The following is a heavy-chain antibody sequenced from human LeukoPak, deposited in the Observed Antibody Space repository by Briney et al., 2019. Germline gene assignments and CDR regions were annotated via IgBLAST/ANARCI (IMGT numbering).Heavy chain of an antibody. J-gene: IGHJ6*03. CDR2: ISAYNGNT. Sequence: ASVKVSCKASGYTFTSYGISWVRQAPGQGLEWMGWISAYNGNTNYAQKLQGRVTMTTDTSTSTAYMELRSLRSDDTAVYYCARDLRYCSSTSCYRPDYYYYYMDVWGKGTTVTVSS. D-gene: IGHD2-2*02. V-gene: IGHV1-18*01. CDR1: GYTFTSYG. CDR3: ARDLRYCSSTSCYRPDYYYYYMDV.